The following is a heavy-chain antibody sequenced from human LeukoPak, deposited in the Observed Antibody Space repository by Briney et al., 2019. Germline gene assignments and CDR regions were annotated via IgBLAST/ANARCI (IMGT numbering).Heavy chain of an antibody. Sequence: PGGSLRLSCGASGFTFSSHAMSWVRQTPERGLEGVSAINGGGDRAYYPDSVKGRFTISRDNSKNTLYLQMNNLGAEDTALYYCVSGDTGSGYYYWGQGTLVTVSS. CDR1: GFTFSSHA. CDR2: INGGGDRA. V-gene: IGHV3-23*01. D-gene: IGHD3-22*01. CDR3: VSGDTGSGYYY. J-gene: IGHJ4*02.